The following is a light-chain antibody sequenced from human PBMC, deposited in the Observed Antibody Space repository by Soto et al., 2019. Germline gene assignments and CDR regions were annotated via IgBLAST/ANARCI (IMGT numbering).Light chain of an antibody. CDR3: QQYNSYSRT. V-gene: IGKV1-5*03. Sequence: DIQMTQSPSTLSGSVGGRVTITCRASQTISSWLAWYQQKPGKAPKLLIYKASTLKSGVPSRFSGSGSGTEFTLTISSLQPDDFATYYCQQYNSYSRTFGQGTKVDIK. CDR2: KAS. CDR1: QTISSW. J-gene: IGKJ1*01.